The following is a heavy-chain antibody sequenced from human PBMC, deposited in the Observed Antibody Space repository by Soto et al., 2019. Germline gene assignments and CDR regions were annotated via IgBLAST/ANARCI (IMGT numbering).Heavy chain of an antibody. D-gene: IGHD6-13*01. CDR1: GYTLSDYY. V-gene: IGHV1-2*02. CDR3: TREGGGIAAAGAGNDAFDI. Sequence: QVQLVQSGAEVKKPGASVTVSCKASGYTLSDYYIQWVRQAPGQGLEWMGWINPNSGDPNYAQKFQGRVTMSRDTAINTAYMEVGWLRSEDTAVYYCTREGGGIAAAGAGNDAFDIWGQGTKVTVSS. J-gene: IGHJ3*02. CDR2: INPNSGDP.